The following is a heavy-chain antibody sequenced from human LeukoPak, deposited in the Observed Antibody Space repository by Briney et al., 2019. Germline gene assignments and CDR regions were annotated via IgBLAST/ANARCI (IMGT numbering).Heavy chain of an antibody. V-gene: IGHV3-23*01. CDR2: TSTSGGSA. D-gene: IGHD1-26*01. CDR1: GFTFSSSA. J-gene: IGHJ4*02. CDR3: ARYSGSYYYPPAWDL. Sequence: GGSLRLSCAASGFTFSSSAMSWVRQVPGKGLEWVSATSTSGGSAYYADSVKGRSTISRDNSKNTLYLQMDSLRADDTAVYYCARYSGSYYYPPAWDLWGQGTLVTVSS.